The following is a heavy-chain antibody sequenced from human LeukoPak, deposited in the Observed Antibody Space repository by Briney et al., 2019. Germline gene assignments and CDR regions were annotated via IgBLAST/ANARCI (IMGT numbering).Heavy chain of an antibody. J-gene: IGHJ6*03. V-gene: IGHV3-73*01. D-gene: IGHD1-26*01. CDR1: GFTFSGSA. Sequence: GGSLRLSCAASGFTFSGSAMHWVRQASGKGLEWVGRIRSKANSYATAYAASVKGRFTISRDDSKNTAYLQMNSLKTEDTAVYYCTRISGSYLEYYYYYMDVWGKGTTVTVSS. CDR2: IRSKANSYAT. CDR3: TRISGSYLEYYYYYMDV.